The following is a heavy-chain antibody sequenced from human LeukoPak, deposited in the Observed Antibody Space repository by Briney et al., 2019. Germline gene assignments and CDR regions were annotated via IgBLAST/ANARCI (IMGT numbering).Heavy chain of an antibody. Sequence: GGSLRLSCAASGFTVSSNYMSWVRQAPGKGLEWVSVIYSGGSTYYADSVKGRFTISRDNSKNTLYLQMNSLGAEDTAVYYCARSSSLDAFDIWGQGTMVTVS. CDR2: IYSGGST. CDR1: GFTVSSNY. CDR3: ARSSSLDAFDI. D-gene: IGHD6-13*01. J-gene: IGHJ3*02. V-gene: IGHV3-53*01.